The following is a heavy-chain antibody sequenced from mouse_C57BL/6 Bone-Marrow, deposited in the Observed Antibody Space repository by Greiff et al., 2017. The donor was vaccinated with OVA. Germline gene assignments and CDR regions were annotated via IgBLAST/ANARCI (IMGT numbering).Heavy chain of an antibody. CDR2: IYPGDGDT. CDR1: GYAFSSSW. CDR3: ARSAAQVTRYYFDY. V-gene: IGHV1-82*01. J-gene: IGHJ2*01. Sequence: QVQLQQSGPELVKPGASVKISCKASGYAFSSSWMNWVKQRPGKGLEWIGRIYPGDGDTNYNGKFKGKATLTADKSSSTAYMQLSSLTSEDSAIYYCARSAAQVTRYYFDYWGQGTTLTVSS. D-gene: IGHD3-2*02.